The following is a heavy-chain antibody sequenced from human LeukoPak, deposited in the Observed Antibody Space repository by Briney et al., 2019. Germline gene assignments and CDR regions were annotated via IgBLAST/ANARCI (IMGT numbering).Heavy chain of an antibody. V-gene: IGHV1-18*01. CDR3: ARGWNPYCGGDCCFDY. J-gene: IGHJ4*02. D-gene: IGHD2-21*02. CDR2: ISAYNGNT. CDR1: GYTFTSYG. Sequence: ASVKVSCKVSGYTFTSYGISWVRQAPGQGLEWMGWISAYNGNTNYAQKLQGRVTMTTDTSTSTAYMELRSLRSDDTAVYYCARGWNPYCGGDCCFDYWGQGTLVTVSS.